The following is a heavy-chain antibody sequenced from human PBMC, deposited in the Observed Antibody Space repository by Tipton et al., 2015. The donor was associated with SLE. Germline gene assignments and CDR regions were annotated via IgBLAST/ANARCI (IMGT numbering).Heavy chain of an antibody. Sequence: TLSLTCAVYGGSISSSSSYYWAWIRQPPGKGVEWIGYIYYNGNRYYNPSLKGRVTISVDTSKNQFSLNLTSVTAADTAVYYCANHDIVLKDWGRGTLVTVSS. D-gene: IGHD5-12*01. J-gene: IGHJ4*02. V-gene: IGHV4-39*07. CDR1: GGSISSSSSYY. CDR2: IYYNGNR. CDR3: ANHDIVLKD.